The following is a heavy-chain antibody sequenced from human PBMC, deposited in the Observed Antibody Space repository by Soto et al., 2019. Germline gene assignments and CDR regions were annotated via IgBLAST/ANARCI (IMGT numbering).Heavy chain of an antibody. CDR1: GFTFSSYG. CDR2: ISYDGSNK. V-gene: IGHV3-30*18. J-gene: IGHJ4*02. D-gene: IGHD2-15*01. CDR3: AKDPAKGVVAALYYFDY. Sequence: GGSLRLSCAASGFTFSSYGMHWVRQAPGKGLEWVAVISYDGSNKYYADSVKGRFTISRDNSKNTLYLQMNSLRAEDTAVYYCAKDPAKGVVAALYYFDYWGQGTLVTVSS.